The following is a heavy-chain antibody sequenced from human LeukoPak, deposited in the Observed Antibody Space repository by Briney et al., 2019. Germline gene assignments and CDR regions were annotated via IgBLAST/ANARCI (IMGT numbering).Heavy chain of an antibody. V-gene: IGHV1-2*02. CDR3: ARDLGYYYYGMDV. CDR2: INPNSGGT. Sequence: ASAKVSCKASGYIFTGYYMHWVRQAPGQGLEWMGWINPNSGGTNYAQKFQGRVTMTRDTSISTAYMELSSLRSDDTAVYYCARDLGYYYYGMDVWGQGTTVTVSS. CDR1: GYIFTGYY. J-gene: IGHJ6*02.